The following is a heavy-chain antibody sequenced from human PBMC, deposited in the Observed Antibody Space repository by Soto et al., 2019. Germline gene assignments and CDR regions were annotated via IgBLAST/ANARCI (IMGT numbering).Heavy chain of an antibody. D-gene: IGHD3-22*01. CDR1: GYTFTSYY. J-gene: IGHJ3*02. CDR2: INPSGGST. V-gene: IGHV1-46*01. CDR3: ARDRGEGGYYYDSSGYYGAFDI. Sequence: ASVKVSCKASGYTFTSYYMHWVRQAPGHGLEWMGIINPSGGSTSYAQKFQGRVTMTRDTSTSTVYMELSSLRSEDTAVYYCARDRGEGGYYYDSSGYYGAFDIWGQGTMVTVSS.